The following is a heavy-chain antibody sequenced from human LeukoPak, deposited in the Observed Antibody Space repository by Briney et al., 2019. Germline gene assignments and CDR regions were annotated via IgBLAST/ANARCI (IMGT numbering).Heavy chain of an antibody. V-gene: IGHV3-15*01. Sequence: GGSLRLSCAASGFTFRNAWMSWVRQAPGKGLEWVGRIKSKTDGGTTDYAAPVKGRFTISRDDSKNTLYLQMNSLKTEDTAVYYCTSYCSSTSCYAIDYWGQGTLVTVSS. CDR3: TSYCSSTSCYAIDY. CDR1: GFTFRNAW. J-gene: IGHJ4*02. D-gene: IGHD2-2*01. CDR2: IKSKTDGGTT.